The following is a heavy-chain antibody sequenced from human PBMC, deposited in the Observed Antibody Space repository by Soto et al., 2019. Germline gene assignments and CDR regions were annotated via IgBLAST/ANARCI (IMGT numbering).Heavy chain of an antibody. CDR2: INHSGST. CDR3: VRGLIGRYYGMDV. D-gene: IGHD2-21*01. Sequence: QVQLQQWGAGLLKPSETLSLTCAVYGGSFSGYYWSWIRQPPGKGLEWIGEINHSGSTNYNPSLKSRVTISVDTSKNQFSLKLSSVTAADTAVYYCVRGLIGRYYGMDVWGQGTTVTVSS. J-gene: IGHJ6*02. V-gene: IGHV4-34*01. CDR1: GGSFSGYY.